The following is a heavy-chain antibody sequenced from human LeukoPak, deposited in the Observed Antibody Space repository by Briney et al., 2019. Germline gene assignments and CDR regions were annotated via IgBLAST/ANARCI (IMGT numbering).Heavy chain of an antibody. J-gene: IGHJ4*02. V-gene: IGHV1-69*13. CDR2: IIPIFGTA. CDR1: GGTFSSYA. D-gene: IGHD1-1*01. CDR3: ARFAGPRNNWNDDY. Sequence: ASVKVSCKASGGTFSSYAISWVRQAPGQGLEWMGGIIPIFGTANYAQKFQGRVTITADESTSTAYMELSSLRSEDTAVYYCARFAGPRNNWNDDYWGQGTLVTVSS.